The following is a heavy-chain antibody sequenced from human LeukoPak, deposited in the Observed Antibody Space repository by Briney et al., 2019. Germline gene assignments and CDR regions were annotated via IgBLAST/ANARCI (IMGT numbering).Heavy chain of an antibody. J-gene: IGHJ3*02. V-gene: IGHV5-51*01. D-gene: IGHD6-19*01. CDR3: ARIAVAGPYDAFDI. CDR1: GYSFTTYW. CDR2: VSPGDSDT. Sequence: GESLKTSCKGSGYSFTTYWIGWVRQMPGKGLEWMGIVSPGDSDTRYSPSFQGQVTISADKSISTAYLQWSSLKASDTAMYYCARIAVAGPYDAFDIWGQGTMVTVSS.